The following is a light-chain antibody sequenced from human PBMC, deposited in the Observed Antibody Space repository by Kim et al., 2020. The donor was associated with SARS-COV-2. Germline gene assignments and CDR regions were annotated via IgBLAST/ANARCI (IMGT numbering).Light chain of an antibody. CDR2: LNS. V-gene: IGLV1-44*01. CDR3: ATWDDSPDGPV. J-gene: IGLJ2*01. Sequence: QSVLTQPPSASGTPGQRVTISCSGSNSNIGSNTVNWYQQVPGTAPKLLIYLNSQRPSGVPDRFSGSKSGTSASLAISGLQSEDAADYYCATWDDSPDGPVFGGGTQLTVL. CDR1: NSNIGSNT.